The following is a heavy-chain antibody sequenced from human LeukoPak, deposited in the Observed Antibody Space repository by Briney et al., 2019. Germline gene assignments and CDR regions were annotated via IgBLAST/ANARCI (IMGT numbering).Heavy chain of an antibody. CDR1: GFTFYEYA. CDR2: ISGDGGST. CDR3: AKDIYSRRWSYFEH. J-gene: IGHJ1*01. Sequence: GGSLRLSCADSGFTFYEYAMHWGRQGPGKGLEWVSLISGDGGSTYYADSVNGRFTISRDNSINSLYLQMNSLRTEDTALYYCAKDIYSRRWSYFEHCVQGTLVTVSS. V-gene: IGHV3-43*02. D-gene: IGHD4-23*01.